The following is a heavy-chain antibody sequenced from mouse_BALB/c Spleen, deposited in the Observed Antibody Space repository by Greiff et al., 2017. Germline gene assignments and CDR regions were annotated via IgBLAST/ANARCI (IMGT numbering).Heavy chain of an antibody. J-gene: IGHJ2*01. Sequence: EVQRVESGGDLVKPGGSLKLSCAASGFTFSSYGMSWVRQTPDKRLEWVATISSGGSYTYYPDSVKGRFTISRDNAKNTLYLQMSSLKSEDTAMYYCARHGLLRYFDYWGQGTTLTVSS. CDR3: ARHGLLRYFDY. CDR2: ISSGGSYT. V-gene: IGHV5-6*01. CDR1: GFTFSSYG. D-gene: IGHD1-1*01.